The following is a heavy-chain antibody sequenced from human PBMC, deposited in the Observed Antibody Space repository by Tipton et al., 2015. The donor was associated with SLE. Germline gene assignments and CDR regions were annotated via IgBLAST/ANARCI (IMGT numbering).Heavy chain of an antibody. V-gene: IGHV1-69*02. D-gene: IGHD5-12*01. Sequence: QVQLVQSGAEVKKPGSSVKVSCKASGGTFSSYTISWVRQAPGQGLEWMGRIIPILGIANYAQKFQGRVTITADESTSTAYMELSSLRSEDTAVYYCARGGYGRTTKKWIWFDPWGQGTLVTVSS. J-gene: IGHJ5*02. CDR2: IIPILGIA. CDR1: GGTFSSYT. CDR3: ARGGYGRTTKKWIWFDP.